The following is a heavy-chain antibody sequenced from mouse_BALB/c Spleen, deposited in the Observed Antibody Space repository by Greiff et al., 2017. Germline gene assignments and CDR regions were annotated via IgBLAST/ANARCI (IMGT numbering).Heavy chain of an antibody. V-gene: IGHV2-4-1*01. D-gene: IGHD2-1*01. CDR1: GFSLTSYG. Sequence: VQLQESGPGLVQPSQSLSITCTASGFSLTSYGVHWVRQSPGKGLEWLGVIWSGGSTDYNAAIISRLSISTDNSKSQVVFKMNSLQADDTAIYYCARRGDGNYPYAMDYWGQGTSVTVSA. J-gene: IGHJ4*01. CDR3: ARRGDGNYPYAMDY. CDR2: IWSGGST.